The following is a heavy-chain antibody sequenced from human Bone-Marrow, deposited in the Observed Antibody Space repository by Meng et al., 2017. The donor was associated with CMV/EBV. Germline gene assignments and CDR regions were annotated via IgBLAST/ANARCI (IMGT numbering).Heavy chain of an antibody. J-gene: IGHJ6*02. D-gene: IGHD6-6*01. CDR2: ISFEGSDK. CDR1: EFTFNNYT. Sequence: GESLKISCAASEFTFNNYTMHWVRQAPGKGLEWVALISFEGSDKHCADSVKGRFTISRDTSKNTLYLHMNSLRPEDTAVYYCALGWGSSSFHSYYGRDVWGQGTTVTVSS. V-gene: IGHV3-30-3*01. CDR3: ALGWGSSSFHSYYGRDV.